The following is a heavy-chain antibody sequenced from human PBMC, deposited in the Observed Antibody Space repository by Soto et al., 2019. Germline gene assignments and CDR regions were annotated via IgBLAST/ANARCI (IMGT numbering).Heavy chain of an antibody. Sequence: EVQLLESGGGLVQPGGSLRLSCAAFQFTFSSHAMSWVRQAPGKGLEWVSVISGSGGTTYYAESVKGRFTISRDNSMNTLYLQMNSLRAEHTAIYYCAKGRSDDSSGYYYTLDFWGQGTLVTVSS. V-gene: IGHV3-23*01. D-gene: IGHD3-22*01. CDR2: ISGSGGTT. CDR1: QFTFSSHA. J-gene: IGHJ4*02. CDR3: AKGRSDDSSGYYYTLDF.